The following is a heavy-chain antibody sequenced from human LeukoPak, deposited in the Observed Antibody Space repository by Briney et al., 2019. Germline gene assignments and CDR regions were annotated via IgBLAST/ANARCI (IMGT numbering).Heavy chain of an antibody. D-gene: IGHD3-22*01. V-gene: IGHV4-59*01. Sequence: PSETLSLTCTVSGGSISGYYWSWIRQPPGKGLEWIGYIYYSGSTNYSPSLNSRVTMSVDTSKNQFSLKLTSVTAADTAVYHCARGPRYHDSIGYYHYYFDFWGQGTLGTVSS. CDR1: GGSISGYY. CDR3: ARGPRYHDSIGYYHYYFDF. CDR2: IYYSGST. J-gene: IGHJ4*02.